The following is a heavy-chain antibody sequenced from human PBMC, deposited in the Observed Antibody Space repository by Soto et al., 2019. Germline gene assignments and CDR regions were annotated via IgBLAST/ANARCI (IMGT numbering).Heavy chain of an antibody. D-gene: IGHD2-15*01. CDR2: ISSSSSYI. CDR3: ARGAERVVASADYYFDY. Sequence: GGSLRLSCAASGFTFSSYSMNWVRQAPGKGLEWVSSISSSSSYIYYADSVKGRFTISRDNAKNSLYLQMNSLRAEDTAVYYCARGAERVVASADYYFDYWGQGTLVTVSS. J-gene: IGHJ4*02. CDR1: GFTFSSYS. V-gene: IGHV3-21*01.